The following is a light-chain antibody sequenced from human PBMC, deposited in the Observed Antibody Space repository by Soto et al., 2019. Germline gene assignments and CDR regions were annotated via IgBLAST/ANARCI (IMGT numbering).Light chain of an antibody. Sequence: EAVLTPSPVTLSLSPGDRATLSCRASRMVGSSYLSWYQQKPGQAPRLLIYDASNRATGIPARFSGSGSGTDFTLTISSLQSEDFALYYCQQYNDWPLTFGQGTKVHI. V-gene: IGKV3D-7*01. CDR3: QQYNDWPLT. CDR2: DAS. CDR1: RMVGSSY. J-gene: IGKJ1*01.